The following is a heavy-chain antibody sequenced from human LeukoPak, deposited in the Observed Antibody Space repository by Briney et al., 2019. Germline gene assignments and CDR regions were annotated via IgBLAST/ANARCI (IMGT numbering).Heavy chain of an antibody. CDR1: GYTFTSYG. CDR3: ARDHPLVLATLTYGMDV. Sequence: ASVKVSCKASGYTFTSYGISWVRQAPGQGLEWVGWISAYNGNTSYAQTLQGRVTMTTDTSTSTAYMALRSRRSDDTAVYSCARDHPLVLATLTYGMDVWGQGTTVTVSS. J-gene: IGHJ6*02. V-gene: IGHV1-18*01. D-gene: IGHD4/OR15-4a*01. CDR2: ISAYNGNT.